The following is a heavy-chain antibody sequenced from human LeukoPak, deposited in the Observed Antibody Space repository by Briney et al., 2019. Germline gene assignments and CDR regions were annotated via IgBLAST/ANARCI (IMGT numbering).Heavy chain of an antibody. CDR1: GGTFSSYA. D-gene: IGHD3-22*01. CDR3: ASPSNYYDSRGYYHNANIFDY. Sequence: ASVKVSCKASGGTFSSYAISWVRQAPGQGLEWMGGIIPIFGTANYAQKFQGRVTITADESTSTAYMELSSLRSEDTAVYYCASPSNYYDSRGYYHNANIFDYWGQGTLVTVSS. J-gene: IGHJ4*02. V-gene: IGHV1-69*13. CDR2: IIPIFGTA.